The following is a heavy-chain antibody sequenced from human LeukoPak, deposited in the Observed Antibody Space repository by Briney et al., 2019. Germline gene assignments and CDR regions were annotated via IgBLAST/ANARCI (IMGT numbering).Heavy chain of an antibody. CDR3: AREIAGDRIDY. D-gene: IGHD7-27*01. CDR2: IYYSGST. J-gene: IGHJ4*02. Sequence: SETLSLTCTVSGGSISSYYWSWIRQPPGKGLEWIGYIYYSGSTNYNPSLKSRVTISVDTSKNQFSLKLSSVTAADTAVYYCAREIAGDRIDYWGQGTLVTVSS. CDR1: GGSISSYY. V-gene: IGHV4-59*12.